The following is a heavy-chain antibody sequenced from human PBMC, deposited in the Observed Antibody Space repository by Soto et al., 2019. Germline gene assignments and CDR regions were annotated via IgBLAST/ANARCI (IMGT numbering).Heavy chain of an antibody. CDR2: IIPILGIA. CDR1: GGTFSSST. V-gene: IGHV1-69*02. Sequence: SVKVSCKASGGTFSSSTISWVRQAPGQGLEWMGRIIPILGIANYAQKFQGRVTITADRSTSTAYMELSSLRSEDTAVYYCARSSPYSNYVDYWGQGTLVTVSS. J-gene: IGHJ4*02. CDR3: ARSSPYSNYVDY. D-gene: IGHD4-4*01.